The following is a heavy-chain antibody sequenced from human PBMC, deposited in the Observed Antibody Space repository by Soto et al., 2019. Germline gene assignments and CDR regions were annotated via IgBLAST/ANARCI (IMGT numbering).Heavy chain of an antibody. V-gene: IGHV5-51*01. CDR2: IYPGDSDT. J-gene: IGHJ6*02. CDR1: GYSFTSYW. CDR3: ARRTDGRGGVYGMDV. D-gene: IGHD3-16*01. Sequence: PGESLKISCKGSGYSFTSYWIGWVRQMPGKGLEWMGIIYPGDSDTRYSPSFQGQVTISADKSISTAYLQWSSLKASDTAMYYFARRTDGRGGVYGMDVWGQGTTVTVSS.